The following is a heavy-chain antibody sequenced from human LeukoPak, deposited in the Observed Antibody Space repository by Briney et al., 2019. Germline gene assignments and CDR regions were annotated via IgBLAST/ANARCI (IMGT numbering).Heavy chain of an antibody. CDR1: GYSFTDYW. J-gene: IGHJ4*02. D-gene: IGHD5-24*01. V-gene: IGHV5-51*01. CDR2: IFLRNSDS. CDR3: TAARHGNTYFEY. Sequence: GESLKISCKGSGYSFTDYWIAWVRQMPGKGLEYVAIIFLRNSDSKYSPSFQGQVTISADKSIGTAYLQLSSLQASDSAMYYCTAARHGNTYFEYWGQGTLVTVSS.